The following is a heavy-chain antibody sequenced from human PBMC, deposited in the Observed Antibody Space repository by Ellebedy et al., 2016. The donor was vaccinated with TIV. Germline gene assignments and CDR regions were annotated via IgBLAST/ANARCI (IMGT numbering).Heavy chain of an antibody. CDR1: GFTFSSYW. CDR2: IKQDGSER. D-gene: IGHD6-19*01. J-gene: IGHJ4*02. V-gene: IGHV3-7*01. CDR3: ARDQGWAVAGTTRFDC. Sequence: GESLKISCAASGFTFSSYWMSWVRQAPGKGLEWVASIKQDGSERPYVDSVKGRFTISRDNAKNSLYVQISSLRAEDTAVYYCARDQGWAVAGTTRFDCWGQGTLVTVSS.